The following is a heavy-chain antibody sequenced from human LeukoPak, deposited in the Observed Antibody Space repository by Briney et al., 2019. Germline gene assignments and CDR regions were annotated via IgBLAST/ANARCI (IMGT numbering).Heavy chain of an antibody. V-gene: IGHV3-21*01. J-gene: IGHJ6*02. Sequence: PGGSLRPSCAASGFTFSSYSMNWVRQAPGKGLEWVSSISSSSSYIYYADSVKGRFTISRDNAKNSLYLQMNSLRAEDTAVYFCARSLGRSITIFGVVPNGYYYYGMDVWGQGTTVTVSS. CDR1: GFTFSSYS. D-gene: IGHD3-3*01. CDR3: ARSLGRSITIFGVVPNGYYYYGMDV. CDR2: ISSSSSYI.